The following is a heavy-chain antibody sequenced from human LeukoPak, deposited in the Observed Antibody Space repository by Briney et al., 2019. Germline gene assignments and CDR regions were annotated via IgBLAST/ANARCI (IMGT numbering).Heavy chain of an antibody. Sequence: PGGSLRLSCAASGFTFSSYGMHWVRQAPGKGLEWVAFIRYDGSNKYYADSVKGRFTISRDNSKNTLYLQMNSLRAEDTAVYYCAKGGEAYDFWSGYYIDYWGQGTLVTVSS. D-gene: IGHD3-3*01. CDR1: GFTFSSYG. J-gene: IGHJ4*02. CDR3: AKGGEAYDFWSGYYIDY. V-gene: IGHV3-30*02. CDR2: IRYDGSNK.